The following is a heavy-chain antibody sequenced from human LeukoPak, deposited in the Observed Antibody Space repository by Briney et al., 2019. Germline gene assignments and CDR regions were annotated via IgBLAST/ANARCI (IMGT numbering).Heavy chain of an antibody. CDR2: INPNSGGT. J-gene: IGHJ6*02. CDR3: AREQHSRDYYYYYGMDV. CDR1: GYTFTGYY. D-gene: IGHD6-13*01. Sequence: ASVKVSCKASGYTFTGYYMHWVRQAPGQGLEWMGWINPNSGGTNYAQKFQGRVTMTRDTSISTAYMELSRLRSDDTAVYYCAREQHSRDYYYYYGMDVWGQGTTVTVSS. V-gene: IGHV1-2*02.